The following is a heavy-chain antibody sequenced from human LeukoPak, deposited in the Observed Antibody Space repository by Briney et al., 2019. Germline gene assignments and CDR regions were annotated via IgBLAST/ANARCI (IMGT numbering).Heavy chain of an antibody. CDR1: GGSISSGGYY. J-gene: IGHJ4*02. CDR3: ARGSRIMYYFDY. D-gene: IGHD2-15*01. CDR2: IYYSGST. V-gene: IGHV4-31*03. Sequence: SETLSLTCTVSGGSISSGGYYWSWIRQHPGKGLEWIGYIYYSGSTYYNPSLKSRVTISVDTSKNQFSLKLSSVAAADTAVYYCARGSRIMYYFDYWGQGTLVTVSS.